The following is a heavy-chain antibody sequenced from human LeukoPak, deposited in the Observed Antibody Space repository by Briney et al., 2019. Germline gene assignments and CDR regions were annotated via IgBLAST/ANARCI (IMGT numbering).Heavy chain of an antibody. CDR3: ARGLQGDY. J-gene: IGHJ4*02. Sequence: VASVKVSCKASGGTFSSYAISWVRQAPGQELEWMGIINPSGGSTNYAQKLQGRVTMTTDTSTSTAYMELRSLRSDDTAVYYCARGLQGDYWGQGTLVTVSS. CDR1: GGTFSSYA. D-gene: IGHD4-11*01. CDR2: INPSGGST. V-gene: IGHV1-18*01.